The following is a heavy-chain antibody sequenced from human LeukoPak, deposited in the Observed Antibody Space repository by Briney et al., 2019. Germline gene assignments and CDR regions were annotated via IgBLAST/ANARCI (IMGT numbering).Heavy chain of an antibody. CDR2: IKQDGSEK. J-gene: IGHJ4*02. D-gene: IGHD3-9*01. V-gene: IGHV3-7*04. CDR3: ARVNFDWLLFFDY. CDR1: GFTFSSYW. Sequence: GGSLRLSCAASGFTFSSYWMSWVRQAPGKALEWVANIKQDGSEKYYVDSVKGRFTISRDNAKNSLYLQMNSLRAEDTAVYYCARVNFDWLLFFDYWGQGTLVTVSS.